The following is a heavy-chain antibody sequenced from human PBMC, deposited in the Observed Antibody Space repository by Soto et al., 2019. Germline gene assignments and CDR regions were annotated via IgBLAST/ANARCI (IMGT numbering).Heavy chain of an antibody. CDR3: ARVLAAAGINNWSDP. J-gene: IGHJ5*02. CDR2: IYWDDDK. Sequence: QITLKESGPTLVKPTQTLTLTCTFSGFSLSTSGVGVGWIRQPPGKALEWLALIYWDDDKRYSPSLKSRLTITKDTPKNQVALTMTKMDPVDTATYYCARVLAAAGINNWSDPWGKGTLVTVSS. V-gene: IGHV2-5*02. D-gene: IGHD6-19*01. CDR1: GFSLSTSGVG.